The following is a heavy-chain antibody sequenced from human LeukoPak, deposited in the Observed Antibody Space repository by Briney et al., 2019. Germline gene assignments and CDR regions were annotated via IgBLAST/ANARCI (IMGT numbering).Heavy chain of an antibody. J-gene: IGHJ4*02. CDR1: GGSISSYY. CDR3: ARVSGAGYDGRGVFDY. CDR2: IYTSGST. V-gene: IGHV4-4*07. D-gene: IGHD2-8*02. Sequence: SETLSLTCTVSGGSISSYYWSWIRQPAGKGLEWLGRIYTSGSTNYNPSLKSRVTMSVDTSKNQFSLKLSSVTAADTAVYYCARVSGAGYDGRGVFDYWGQGTLVTVSS.